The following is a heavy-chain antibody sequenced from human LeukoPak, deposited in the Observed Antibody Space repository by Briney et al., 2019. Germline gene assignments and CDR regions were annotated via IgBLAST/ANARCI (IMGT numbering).Heavy chain of an antibody. V-gene: IGHV4-59*08. CDR3: ASHSWGLGYCSGGSCYVDY. Sequence: SETLSLTCTVSGGSISSYYWSWIRQPPGKGLEWIGYIYYSGNTNYNPSLKSRVTISVDTSKNQFSLKLSSVTAADTAVYYCASHSWGLGYCSGGSCYVDYWGQGTLVTVSS. CDR2: IYYSGNT. CDR1: GGSISSYY. J-gene: IGHJ4*02. D-gene: IGHD2-15*01.